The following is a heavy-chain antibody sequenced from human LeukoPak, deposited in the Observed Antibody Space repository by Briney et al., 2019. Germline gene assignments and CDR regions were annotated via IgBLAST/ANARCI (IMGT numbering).Heavy chain of an antibody. J-gene: IGHJ4*02. CDR3: ARVPGYCSSTSCPKRNGLFDY. CDR2: IYHSGST. V-gene: IGHV4-4*02. D-gene: IGHD2-2*03. CDR1: GGSISSSNW. Sequence: PSETLSLTCAVSGGSISSSNWWSWVRQPPGKGLEWIGEIYHSGSTNYNPSLKSRVTISVDKSKNQFSLKLSSVTAADTAVYYCARVPGYCSSTSCPKRNGLFDYWGQGTLVTVSS.